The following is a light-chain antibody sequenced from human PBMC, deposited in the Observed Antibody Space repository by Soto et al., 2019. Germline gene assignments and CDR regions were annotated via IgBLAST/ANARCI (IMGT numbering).Light chain of an antibody. V-gene: IGLV2-14*01. J-gene: IGLJ1*01. CDR2: DVR. CDR1: SSDVGAYNY. Sequence: QSVLAQPASVSGSPGQSITISCTGTSSDVGAYNYVSWYQQNPGKAPKLLIYDVRYRPSGVSNRFSCSKSGNTAYLIISGLQAEDEADYYCSSFTSRHTDVFGSGTKLTVL. CDR3: SSFTSRHTDV.